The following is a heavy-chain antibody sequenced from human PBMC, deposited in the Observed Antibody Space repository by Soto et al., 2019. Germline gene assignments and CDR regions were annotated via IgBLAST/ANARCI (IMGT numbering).Heavy chain of an antibody. J-gene: IGHJ5*02. CDR1: GGSISSGGYS. CDR2: IYHSGST. D-gene: IGHD5-18*01. Sequence: QLQLQESGSGLVKPSQTLSLTCAVSGGSISSGGYSWSWIRQPPGKGLEWIGYIYHSGSTYYNPSLKSRVTISVDRSKNQFSLKLSSVTAADTAVYYCARRGYSSRRGARRHNWFDPWGQGTLVTVSS. CDR3: ARRGYSSRRGARRHNWFDP. V-gene: IGHV4-30-2*01.